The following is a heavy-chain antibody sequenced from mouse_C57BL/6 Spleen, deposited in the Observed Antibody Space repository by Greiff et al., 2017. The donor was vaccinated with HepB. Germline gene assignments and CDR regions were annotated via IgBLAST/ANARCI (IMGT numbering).Heavy chain of an antibody. V-gene: IGHV1-20*01. CDR2: INPYNGDT. D-gene: IGHD4-1*01. CDR1: GYSFTGYF. J-gene: IGHJ3*01. Sequence: VQLKESGPELVKPGDSVKISCKASGYSFTGYFMNWVMQSHGKSLEWIGRINPYNGDTFYNQKFKGKATLTVDKSSSTAHMELRSLTSEDSAVYYCARSKETGTFAYWGQGTLVTVSA. CDR3: ARSKETGTFAY.